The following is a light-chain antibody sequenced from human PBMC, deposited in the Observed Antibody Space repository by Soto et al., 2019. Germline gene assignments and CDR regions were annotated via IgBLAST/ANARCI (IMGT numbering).Light chain of an antibody. CDR3: CSYAGSVG. CDR2: EVH. CDR1: SGNIGSYSL. V-gene: IGLV2-23*02. Sequence: QSALTQPASVSGSPGQSITISCTGTSGNIGSYSLVSWYQQYPGKVPKLIIYEVHKRPSGVSDRFSGSKSGATASLVISGLQPEDEADYYCCSYAGSVGFGGGTKLTV. J-gene: IGLJ2*01.